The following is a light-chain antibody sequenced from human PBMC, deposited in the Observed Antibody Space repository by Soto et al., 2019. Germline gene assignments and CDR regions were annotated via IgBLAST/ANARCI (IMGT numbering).Light chain of an antibody. CDR2: WAA. Sequence: DIVMTQSPDSLAVSLGERATINCKSSQSVLYSSNNKNYLAWYQQKPGQPPKLLIYWAATRESGVPDRFSGSGSGIDFILTISSLQAEDVAVYYCQQYYSTPPWTFGQGTKVEIK. J-gene: IGKJ1*01. CDR3: QQYYSTPPWT. V-gene: IGKV4-1*01. CDR1: QSVLYSSNNKNY.